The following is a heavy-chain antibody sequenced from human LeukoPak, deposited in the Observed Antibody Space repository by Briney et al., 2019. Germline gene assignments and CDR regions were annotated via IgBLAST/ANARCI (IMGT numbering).Heavy chain of an antibody. V-gene: IGHV4-59*01. CDR2: IYYSGST. D-gene: IGHD6-19*01. Sequence: SETLSLTCSASGGSISSYYWSWIRQPPGKGLEWIGYIYYSGSTNYNPSLKSRVTISVDTSKNQFSLELSSVTAADTAVYYCARAFIAVADTDNWFDPWGQGTLVTVSS. CDR1: GGSISSYY. CDR3: ARAFIAVADTDNWFDP. J-gene: IGHJ5*02.